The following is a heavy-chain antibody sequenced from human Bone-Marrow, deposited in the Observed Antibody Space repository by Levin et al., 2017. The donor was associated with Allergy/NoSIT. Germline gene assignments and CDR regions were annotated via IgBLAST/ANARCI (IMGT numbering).Heavy chain of an antibody. CDR3: ARVFFGSGSHDDRGLDV. CDR2: VYYSGFT. D-gene: IGHD3-10*01. V-gene: IGHV4-30-4*01. CDR1: GASISSGDSY. Sequence: SQTLSLTCTVSGASISSGDSYWAWIRQSPGKGLEWIGNVYYSGFTYYNPSLKSRVTMSADTSRNQFSLNLRSVTAADTAVYFCARVFFGSGSHDDRGLDVWGQGTTVTVSS. J-gene: IGHJ6*02.